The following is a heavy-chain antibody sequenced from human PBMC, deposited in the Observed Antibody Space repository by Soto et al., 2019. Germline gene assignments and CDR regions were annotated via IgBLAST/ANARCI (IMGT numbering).Heavy chain of an antibody. J-gene: IGHJ6*02. CDR1: GGAVTNYS. Sequence: SVKVSCKVSGGAVTNYSPNCVRHAPGQGLEWLGGIIPLHNTSNYSLKLLGRGSVTADISSNTVYMHLSGLTSDDTATYYCAIWSNWNPLYYRGMDVWGQGTTVTVSS. D-gene: IGHD1-20*01. V-gene: IGHV1-69*08. CDR2: IIPLHNTS. CDR3: AIWSNWNPLYYRGMDV.